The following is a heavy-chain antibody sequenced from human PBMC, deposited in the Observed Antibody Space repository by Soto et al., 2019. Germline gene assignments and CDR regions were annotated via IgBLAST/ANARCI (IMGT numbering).Heavy chain of an antibody. CDR2: IWYDGSNK. D-gene: IGHD6-19*01. Sequence: GGSLRLSCAASGFTFSSCGMHWVRQAPGKGLEWVAVIWYDGSNKYYADSVKGRFTISRDNSKNTLYLQMNSLRAEDTAVYYCARDRRSGWPYYYYGMDVWGQGTTVTVSS. J-gene: IGHJ6*02. CDR3: ARDRRSGWPYYYYGMDV. V-gene: IGHV3-33*01. CDR1: GFTFSSCG.